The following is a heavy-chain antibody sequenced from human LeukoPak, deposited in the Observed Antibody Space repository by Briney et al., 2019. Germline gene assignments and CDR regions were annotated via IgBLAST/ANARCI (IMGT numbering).Heavy chain of an antibody. J-gene: IGHJ6*02. D-gene: IGHD6-13*01. Sequence: GRSLRLSCAASGFTFTTYGMHRVRQAPGKGLEWLAVISYDGTNKYYADSVKGRFTISRDNSKNTLYLQMHSLRAEDAAVYYCAKDVIAAAVPWDYGMDVWGQGTTVTVSS. CDR3: AKDVIAAAVPWDYGMDV. V-gene: IGHV3-30*18. CDR1: GFTFTTYG. CDR2: ISYDGTNK.